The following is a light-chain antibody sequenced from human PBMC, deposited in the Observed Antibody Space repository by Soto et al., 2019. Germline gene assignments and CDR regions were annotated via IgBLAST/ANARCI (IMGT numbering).Light chain of an antibody. CDR1: QSIGRW. CDR2: DAS. V-gene: IGKV1-5*01. J-gene: IGKJ1*01. CDR3: QQYNGYSWT. Sequence: DIQMTQSPSTLSASVGDRVTITCRASQSIGRWLAWYQQKPGKALKFLIYDASTLESGVPSRFSGSGSGTEFTLTISSLQPDDFATYYCQQYNGYSWTFGQGTKVEIK.